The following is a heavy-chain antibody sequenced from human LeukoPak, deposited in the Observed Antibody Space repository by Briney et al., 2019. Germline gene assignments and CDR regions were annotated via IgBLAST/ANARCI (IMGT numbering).Heavy chain of an antibody. V-gene: IGHV3-21*01. J-gene: IGHJ2*01. CDR2: ISSSSSYI. CDR1: GFTFSSYS. D-gene: IGHD4-23*01. Sequence: GGSLRLSCAASGFTFSSYSMNWVRQAPGKGLEWVSSISSSSSYIYYADSVKGRFTISRDNAKNSLYLQMNSLRVEDTAVYYCARSGGDSEYWYFDLWGRGTLVTVSS. CDR3: ARSGGDSEYWYFDL.